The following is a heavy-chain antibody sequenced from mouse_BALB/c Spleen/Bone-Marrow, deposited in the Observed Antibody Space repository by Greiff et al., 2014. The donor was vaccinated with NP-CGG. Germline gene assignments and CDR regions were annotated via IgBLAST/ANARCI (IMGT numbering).Heavy chain of an antibody. V-gene: IGHV1S127*01. CDR1: GYTFTSYW. J-gene: IGHJ3*01. Sequence: QVQLKQSGAELVKPGASVKMSCKASGYTFTSYWMHWVKQRPGQGLEWIGVIDPSDSYTSYNQKFKGKATLTVDTSSSTAYMQLSSLTSEDSEVYYCTRSRDYGNWFAYWGQGTLVTVSA. CDR2: IDPSDSYT. CDR3: TRSRDYGNWFAY. D-gene: IGHD2-1*01.